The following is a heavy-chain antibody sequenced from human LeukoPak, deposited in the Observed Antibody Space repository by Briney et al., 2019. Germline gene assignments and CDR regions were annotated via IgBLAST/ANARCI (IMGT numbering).Heavy chain of an antibody. V-gene: IGHV4-4*07. CDR3: ARSGYDRYYYYMDV. CDR2: IYTSGST. J-gene: IGHJ6*03. Sequence: SETLSLXCTVSGGSISSYYWSWIRQPAGKGLEWIGRIYTSGSTNYNPSLKGRVTMSVDTSKNQFSLKLSSVTAADTAVYYCARSGYDRYYYYMDVWGKGTTVTVSS. CDR1: GGSISSYY. D-gene: IGHD5-12*01.